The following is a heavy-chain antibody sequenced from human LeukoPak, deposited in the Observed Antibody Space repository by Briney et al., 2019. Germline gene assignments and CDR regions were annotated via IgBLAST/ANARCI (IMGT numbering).Heavy chain of an antibody. CDR1: GFTFSSYS. CDR3: ARDRRYCSSTSCYPFVSGMDV. D-gene: IGHD2-2*01. CDR2: ISSSSSYI. J-gene: IGHJ6*02. Sequence: RGSLRLSCAASGFTFSSYSMNWVRQAPGKGLEWVSSISSSSSYIYYADSVKGRFTISRDNSKNTLYLQMNSLRAEDTAVYYCARDRRYCSSTSCYPFVSGMDVWGQGTTVTVSS. V-gene: IGHV3-21*01.